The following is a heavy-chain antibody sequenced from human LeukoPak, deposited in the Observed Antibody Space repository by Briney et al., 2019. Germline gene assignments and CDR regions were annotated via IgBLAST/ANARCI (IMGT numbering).Heavy chain of an antibody. J-gene: IGHJ4*02. Sequence: SETLSLTCTVSGGSISSCYWSWIRQPPGKGLEWIGYIYYSGSTNYNPSLKSRVTISVDTSKNQFSLKLSSVTAADTAVYYCAGVSWELRGVFDYWGQGTLVTVSS. CDR1: GGSISSCY. D-gene: IGHD1-26*01. CDR3: AGVSWELRGVFDY. V-gene: IGHV4-59*01. CDR2: IYYSGST.